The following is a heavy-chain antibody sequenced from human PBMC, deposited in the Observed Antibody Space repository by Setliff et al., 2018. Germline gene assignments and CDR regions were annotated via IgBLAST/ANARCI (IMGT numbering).Heavy chain of an antibody. V-gene: IGHV4-59*11. CDR1: GGSISHHY. CDR2: MYNSGNT. J-gene: IGHJ3*02. Sequence: SETLSLTCTVSGGSISHHYWSWIRQPPGKGLEWVGYMYNSGNTNYNPSLRRRVAISVDKSKNQFSLKLSSVTAADTAVYYCARVFPMVGATERRAFDIWGQGTVVTVSS. D-gene: IGHD1-26*01. CDR3: ARVFPMVGATERRAFDI.